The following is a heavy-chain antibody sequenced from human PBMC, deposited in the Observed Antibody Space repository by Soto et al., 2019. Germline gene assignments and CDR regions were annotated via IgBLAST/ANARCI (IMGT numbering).Heavy chain of an antibody. Sequence: SVKVSCKASGGTFSSYAISWVRQAPGQGLEWMGGIIPIFGTANYAQKFQGRVTITADESTSTAYMELSSLRSEDTAVYYCARGPFPSLYSSGWYFVDWGQGTLATVSS. CDR1: GGTFSSYA. CDR2: IIPIFGTA. V-gene: IGHV1-69*13. CDR3: ARGPFPSLYSSGWYFVD. J-gene: IGHJ4*02. D-gene: IGHD6-19*01.